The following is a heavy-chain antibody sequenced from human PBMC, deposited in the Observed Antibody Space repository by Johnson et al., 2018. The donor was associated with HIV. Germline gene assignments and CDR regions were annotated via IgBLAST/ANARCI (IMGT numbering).Heavy chain of an antibody. J-gene: IGHJ3*02. D-gene: IGHD6-13*01. CDR3: AKPSAAAGTFAFDI. V-gene: IGHV3-30-3*02. CDR1: GFTFSSYA. Sequence: QVQLLESGGGLVQPGGSLRLSCAASGFTFSSYAMSWVRQAPGKGLEWVAVISYDGSNKYYADSVKGRFTISRDNSKNTLYLQMNSLRAEDTAVYYCAKPSAAAGTFAFDIWGQGTMVTVSS. CDR2: ISYDGSNK.